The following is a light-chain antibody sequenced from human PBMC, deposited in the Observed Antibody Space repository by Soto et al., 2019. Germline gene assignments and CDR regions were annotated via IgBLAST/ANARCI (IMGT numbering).Light chain of an antibody. J-gene: IGLJ2*01. V-gene: IGLV1-36*01. Sequence: HSVLTQPPSVSEAPRQRVTISCSGSSSNIGNNAVNWYQQLPGKAPKLLIYYDDLLPSGVSDRFSGSKSCTSASLAISGLQSEDEADYYCAAWDDSLNGVVFGGGTKVTVL. CDR3: AAWDDSLNGVV. CDR1: SSNIGNNA. CDR2: YDD.